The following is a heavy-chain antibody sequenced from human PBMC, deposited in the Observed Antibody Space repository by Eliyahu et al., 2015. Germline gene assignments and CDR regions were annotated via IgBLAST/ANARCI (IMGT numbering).Heavy chain of an antibody. CDR1: GYXIXSXYY. CDR3: ARAIVGATGWFDP. V-gene: IGHV4-38-2*01. J-gene: IGHJ5*02. Sequence: QVQLQESGPGLVKPSETLSLTCAXSGYXIXSXYYWGWIRXPPGKGLEWIGSIYHXGXXYYNPSLKSRVTISVDTSKNQFSLKLSSVTAADTAVYYCARAIVGATGWFDPWGQGTLVTVSS. D-gene: IGHD1-26*01. CDR2: IYHXGXX.